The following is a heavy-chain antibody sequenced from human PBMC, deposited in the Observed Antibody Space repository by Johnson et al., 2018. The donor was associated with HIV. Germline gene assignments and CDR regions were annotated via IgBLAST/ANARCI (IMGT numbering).Heavy chain of an antibody. CDR3: ARDSQDYDENQGAFDI. D-gene: IGHD3-3*01. J-gene: IGHJ3*02. CDR2: INWNGGST. V-gene: IGHV3-20*04. CDR1: GFTFDDYG. Sequence: VQLVESGGGVVRPGGSLRLSCAASGFTFDDYGMSWVRQAPGKGLEWVSGINWNGGSTYYADSVKGRFTISRDNSKNTLYLQMNSLRAEDTAVYYCARDSQDYDENQGAFDIWGQGTMVTVSS.